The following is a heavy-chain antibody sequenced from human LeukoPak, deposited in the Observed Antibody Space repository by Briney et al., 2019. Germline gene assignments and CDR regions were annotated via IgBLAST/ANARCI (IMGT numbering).Heavy chain of an antibody. CDR1: GFTFSSYS. CDR2: ISSSSTYI. J-gene: IGHJ4*02. D-gene: IGHD3-10*01. CDR3: ARFYGSGRDSNFDY. V-gene: IGHV3-21*01. Sequence: GRSLRLSCAASGFTFSSYSMNWVRQAPGKGLEWVSSISSSSTYIYYADSLKGRFPISRDNAKNSLFLQMNILRAEDTAVYYCARFYGSGRDSNFDYWGQGTLVTVSS.